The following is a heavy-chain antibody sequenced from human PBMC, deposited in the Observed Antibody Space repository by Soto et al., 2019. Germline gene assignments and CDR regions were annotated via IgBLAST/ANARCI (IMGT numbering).Heavy chain of an antibody. J-gene: IGHJ6*03. CDR3: ARDEGIAAAGFYYYYMDV. Sequence: PGGSLRLSCAASGFTFSDYYMSWIRQAPGKGLEWVLYISSSGSTIYYADSVKGRFTISRDNAKNSLYLQMNSLRAEDTAVYYCARDEGIAAAGFYYYYMDVWGKGTTVTVSS. V-gene: IGHV3-11*01. D-gene: IGHD6-13*01. CDR2: ISSSGSTI. CDR1: GFTFSDYY.